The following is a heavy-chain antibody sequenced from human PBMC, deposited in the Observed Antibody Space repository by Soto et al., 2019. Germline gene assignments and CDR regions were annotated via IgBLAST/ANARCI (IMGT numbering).Heavy chain of an antibody. J-gene: IGHJ4*02. CDR2: IWYDGSNK. CDR3: ARDLVSNRPSVRFVERPGY. V-gene: IGHV3-33*01. CDR1: GFTFSSYG. Sequence: QVQLVESGGGVVQPGRSLRLSCAASGFTFSSYGMHWVRQAPGKGLEWVAVIWYDGSNKYYADSVKGRFTISRDNSKNTLYLQMNSLRAEDTAVYYCARDLVSNRPSVRFVERPGYWGQGTLVTVSS. D-gene: IGHD3-10*01.